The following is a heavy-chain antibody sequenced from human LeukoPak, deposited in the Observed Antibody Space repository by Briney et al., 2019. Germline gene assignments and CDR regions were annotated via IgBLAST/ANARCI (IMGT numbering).Heavy chain of an antibody. Sequence: GGSLRLSCAASGFTFSSYGMHWVRQAPGKGLEWVAVISYDGSNKYYADSVKGRFTISRDNSKNTLYLRMNSLRAEDTAVYYCAKDLSRGVDYWGQGTLVTVSS. CDR3: AKDLSRGVDY. J-gene: IGHJ4*02. D-gene: IGHD3-10*01. V-gene: IGHV3-30*18. CDR2: ISYDGSNK. CDR1: GFTFSSYG.